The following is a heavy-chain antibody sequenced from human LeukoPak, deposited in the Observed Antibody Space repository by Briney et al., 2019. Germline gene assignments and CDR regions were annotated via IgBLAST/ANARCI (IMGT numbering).Heavy chain of an antibody. CDR3: ASGITIFGVVRGPAY. V-gene: IGHV4-61*02. CDR1: GGSISSGSYY. CDR2: IYTSGRT. J-gene: IGHJ4*02. D-gene: IGHD3-3*01. Sequence: PSQTLSLTCTVSGGSISSGSYYWSWIRQPAGKGLEWIGRIYTSGRTNYNPSLESRVTISVDTSKNQFSLKLSSVTAADTAVYYCASGITIFGVVRGPAYRGQGTLVTVSS.